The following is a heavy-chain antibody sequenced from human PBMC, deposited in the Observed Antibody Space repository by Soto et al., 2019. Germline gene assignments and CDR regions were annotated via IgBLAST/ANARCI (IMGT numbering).Heavy chain of an antibody. CDR3: ARGVAVDDHYYYYGMDV. V-gene: IGHV1-2*02. Sequence: ASVKVSCKASGYTFTGYYMHWVRQAPGQGLEWMGWINPNSGGTNYAQKFRGRVTMTRDTSISTAYMELSRLRSDDTAVYYCARGVAVDDHYYYYGMDVWGQGTTVPVS. J-gene: IGHJ6*02. D-gene: IGHD6-19*01. CDR2: INPNSGGT. CDR1: GYTFTGYY.